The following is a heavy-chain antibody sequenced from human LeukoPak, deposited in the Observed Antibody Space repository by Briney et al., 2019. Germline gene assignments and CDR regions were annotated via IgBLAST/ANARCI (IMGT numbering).Heavy chain of an antibody. CDR2: INTNTGNP. Sequence: GASVKVSCKASGYSFTSFGMNWVRQAPGQGLEWMGWINTNTGNPTYAQGFTGRFVFSLDTSVSTAYLQISSLKAEDTAVYYCARVVSGLVRGNWFDPWGQGTLVTVSS. J-gene: IGHJ5*02. D-gene: IGHD3-10*01. CDR1: GYSFTSFG. CDR3: ARVVSGLVRGNWFDP. V-gene: IGHV7-4-1*02.